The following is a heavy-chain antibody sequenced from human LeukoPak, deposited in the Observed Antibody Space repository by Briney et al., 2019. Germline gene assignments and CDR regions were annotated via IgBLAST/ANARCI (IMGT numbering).Heavy chain of an antibody. J-gene: IGHJ4*02. V-gene: IGHV4-59*01. CDR3: VRGGCSSCYIRH. CDR1: GAPISGDY. Sequence: SETLSLTCTVSGAPISGDYWSWIRQPPGKGLEWIGYIYYSGTTKYNPSLMSRVTISVDTSKTQVSLNLRSVTAADTAVYYCVRGGCSSCYIRHWGQGTLVTVSS. D-gene: IGHD2-2*02. CDR2: IYYSGTT.